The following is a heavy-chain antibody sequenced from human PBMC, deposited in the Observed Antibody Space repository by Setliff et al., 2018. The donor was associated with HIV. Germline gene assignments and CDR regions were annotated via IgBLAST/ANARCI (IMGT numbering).Heavy chain of an antibody. Sequence: PSETLSLTCTVSGGSISSTNYFWGWIRQPPGKGLEWIGTNYYHGSTYYNPSLKSRVTISVDTSKNQFSLKLSSVTAADTAVYYCARDKGYYYMDVWGKGITVTVSS. CDR1: GGSISSTNYF. V-gene: IGHV4-39*07. CDR2: NYYHGST. J-gene: IGHJ6*03. CDR3: ARDKGYYYMDV.